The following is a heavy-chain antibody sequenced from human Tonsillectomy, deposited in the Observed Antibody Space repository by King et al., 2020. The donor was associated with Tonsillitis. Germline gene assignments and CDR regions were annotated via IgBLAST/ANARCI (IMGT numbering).Heavy chain of an antibody. CDR2: ISSSSGYI. D-gene: IGHD2-21*01. V-gene: IGHV3-11*06. CDR3: ARRGYDASGDYYSAFDF. J-gene: IGHJ4*02. Sequence: VQLVESGGGLVKPGGSLRLSCAASGFTFSDYYMTWIRQAPGKGLEWVSYISSSSGYIKYADSVKGRLTISRDNAKNSLYLQMSSLRAEDTAVYYCARRGYDASGDYYSAFDFWGQGTLVTVSS. CDR1: GFTFSDYY.